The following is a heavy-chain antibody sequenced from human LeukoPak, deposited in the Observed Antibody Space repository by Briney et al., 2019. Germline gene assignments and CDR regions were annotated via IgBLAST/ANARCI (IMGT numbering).Heavy chain of an antibody. V-gene: IGHV1-2*02. J-gene: IGHJ5*02. CDR3: VRDNSIADRGWWFDP. D-gene: IGHD1-14*01. Sequence: GASVKVSCKASGYTFTGPYMHWVRQAPGQGLEWMGWINHNNGDTKYSQKFQGRVTMSSDTSITTTYMELSSLTSDDTAVYYCVRDNSIADRGWWFDPWGQGTLVTVSS. CDR2: INHNNGDT. CDR1: GYTFTGPY.